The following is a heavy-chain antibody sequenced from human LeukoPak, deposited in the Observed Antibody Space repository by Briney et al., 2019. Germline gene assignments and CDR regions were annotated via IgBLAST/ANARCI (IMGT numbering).Heavy chain of an antibody. Sequence: LTGGSLRLSCAASGFTFSSYWMSWVRQAPGKGLEWVANIKQDGSEKYYVDSVKGRFTISRDNAKNSLYLQMNSLRAEDTAVYYCARGSPYYYDSSGYYFDYYFDYWGQGTLVPVSS. CDR2: IKQDGSEK. D-gene: IGHD3-22*01. J-gene: IGHJ4*02. V-gene: IGHV3-7*01. CDR1: GFTFSSYW. CDR3: ARGSPYYYDSSGYYFDYYFDY.